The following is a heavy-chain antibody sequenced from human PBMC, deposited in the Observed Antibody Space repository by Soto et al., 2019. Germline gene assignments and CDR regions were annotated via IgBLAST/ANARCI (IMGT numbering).Heavy chain of an antibody. J-gene: IGHJ6*02. CDR2: IWYDGSNK. Sequence: QVQLVESGGGVVQPGRSLRLSCAASGFTFSSYGMHWVRQAPGKGLEWVAVIWYDGSNKYYADSVKGRFTISRDNSTNTLYLQMNSLRAEDTAVYYCASSEVAAYYYCMDVWGQGTTVTVSS. CDR3: ASSEVAAYYYCMDV. D-gene: IGHD6-13*01. CDR1: GFTFSSYG. V-gene: IGHV3-33*01.